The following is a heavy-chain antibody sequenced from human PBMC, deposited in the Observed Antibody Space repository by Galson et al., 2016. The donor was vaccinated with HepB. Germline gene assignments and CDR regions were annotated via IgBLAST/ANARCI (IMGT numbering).Heavy chain of an antibody. D-gene: IGHD2-21*01. V-gene: IGHV1-18*01. J-gene: IGHJ6*02. Sequence: SVKVSCKASGYTFTKYEISWVRQGPGQGLEWMGWISAHNGDTVYAQKFQGRVTMTTDTSTSTAYMELRRLRSDDTAVYYCASPLVSYDYGLDVWGQGTTVTVSS. CDR2: ISAHNGDT. CDR3: ASPLVSYDYGLDV. CDR1: GYTFTKYE.